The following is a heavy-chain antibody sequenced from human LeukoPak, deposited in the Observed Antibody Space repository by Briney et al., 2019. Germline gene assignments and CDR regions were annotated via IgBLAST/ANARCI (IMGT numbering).Heavy chain of an antibody. CDR2: IYYSGST. CDR1: GGSLRSYY. D-gene: IGHD2-2*01. V-gene: IGHV4-59*01. J-gene: IGHJ3*02. Sequence: SETLSLTCTVSGGSLRSYYWSWIRQPPGKGPEWIGYIYYSGSTNYNPSLKSRVTISVDTSKNQFSLKLSSVTAADTAVYYCARGPNIVVVLAAMLSRFAFDIWGQGTMVTVSS. CDR3: ARGPNIVVVLAAMLSRFAFDI.